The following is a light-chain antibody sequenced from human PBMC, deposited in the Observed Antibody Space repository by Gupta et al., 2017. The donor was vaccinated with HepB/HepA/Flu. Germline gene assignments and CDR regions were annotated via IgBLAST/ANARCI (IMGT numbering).Light chain of an antibody. Sequence: SALSQPRSVSGSPGPSVTISCTGTSSDVGGHNYVSWHQQHADKANNLMIYDVSKRPAGAPGRFSGSKAGNTASLTIAGREEEEEDDYYCSADAGSDTVVFGGGTKLTVL. CDR2: DVS. V-gene: IGLV2-11*01. CDR1: SSDVGGHNY. J-gene: IGLJ2*01. CDR3: SADAGSDTVV.